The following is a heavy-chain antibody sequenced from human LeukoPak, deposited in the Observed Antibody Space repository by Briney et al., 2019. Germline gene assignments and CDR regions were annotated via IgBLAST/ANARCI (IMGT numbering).Heavy chain of an antibody. D-gene: IGHD3-16*02. J-gene: IGHJ5*02. Sequence: ASVKVSCKASGYTFTGYYMHWVRLAPGQGLEWMGWINPNSGGTNYAQKFQGRVTMTRDTSISTAYMELSRLRSDDTAVYYCARDYYDYVWGSYRYTNWFDPWGQGTLVTVSS. V-gene: IGHV1-2*02. CDR2: INPNSGGT. CDR3: ARDYYDYVWGSYRYTNWFDP. CDR1: GYTFTGYY.